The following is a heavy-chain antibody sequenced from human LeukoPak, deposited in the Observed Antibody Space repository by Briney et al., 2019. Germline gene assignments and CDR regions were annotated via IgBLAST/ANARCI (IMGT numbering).Heavy chain of an antibody. D-gene: IGHD3-22*01. J-gene: IGHJ4*02. CDR3: ARAWGYYDSSGYQVNYFDY. CDR1: GGSISSYY. V-gene: IGHV4-4*07. Sequence: SQTLSLTCTVSGGSISSYYWSWIRQPAGKGLEWIGRIYTSGSTNYNPSLKSRVTMSVDTSKNQFSLNLSSVTAADTAVYYCARAWGYYDSSGYQVNYFDYWGQGTLVTVSS. CDR2: IYTSGST.